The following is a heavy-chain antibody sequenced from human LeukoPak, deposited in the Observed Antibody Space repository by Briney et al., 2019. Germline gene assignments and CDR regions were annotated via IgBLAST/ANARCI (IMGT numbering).Heavy chain of an antibody. J-gene: IGHJ4*02. D-gene: IGHD6-25*01. V-gene: IGHV6-1*01. CDR2: AYYMSKWFN. CDR1: EDSVSSNSAA. CDR3: AREVHSGYYFDY. Sequence: SQTLSLTCAISEDSVSSNSAAWSWIRQSPSRGLEWLGRAYYMSKWFNNYAVSMKSRMTINPDTSNNQFSLHLNSVTPEDTAVYYCAREVHSGYYFDYWGQGTLVTVSS.